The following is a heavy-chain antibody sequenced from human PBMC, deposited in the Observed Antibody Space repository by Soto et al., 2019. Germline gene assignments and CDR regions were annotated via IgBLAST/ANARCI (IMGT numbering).Heavy chain of an antibody. D-gene: IGHD1-1*01. CDR2: ISAHNGNT. Sequence: QVHLVQSGAEVKKPGASVKVSCKGTGYAFTTYGITWVRQAPGQGLEWMGWISAHNGNTNYAQKLQGRVTVTRDTSTSTAYMELRSLRSDDTAVYYCARGRYGDYWGQGALVTVSS. V-gene: IGHV1-18*01. CDR1: GYAFTTYG. J-gene: IGHJ4*02. CDR3: ARGRYGDY.